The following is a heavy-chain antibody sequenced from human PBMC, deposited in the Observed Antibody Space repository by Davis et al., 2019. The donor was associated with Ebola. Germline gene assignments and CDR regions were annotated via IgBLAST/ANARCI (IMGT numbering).Heavy chain of an antibody. Sequence: PGGSLRLSCAASGFTFSSYAMHWVRQAPGKGLDSVAVISYDGSNKYYADSVQGRFTISRDNSKNTLYLQMNSLRAEDTAVYYCARGSKYGDYVSLDYWGQGTLVTVSS. CDR2: ISYDGSNK. J-gene: IGHJ4*02. CDR3: ARGSKYGDYVSLDY. V-gene: IGHV3-30-3*01. D-gene: IGHD4-17*01. CDR1: GFTFSSYA.